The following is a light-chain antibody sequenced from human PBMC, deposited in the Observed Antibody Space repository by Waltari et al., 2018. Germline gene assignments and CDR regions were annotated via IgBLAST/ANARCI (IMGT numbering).Light chain of an antibody. V-gene: IGLV2-14*03. CDR1: SSAVGVYNY. CDR3: SSYTSSSVV. CDR2: DVS. J-gene: IGLJ2*01. Sequence: QSALTQPASVSGSPGQSITLSCTGTSSAVGVYNYVSWYQQHPGKAPKLMIYDVSNRPSGVSNRFSGSKSGNTASLTISGLQAEDEADYYCSSYTSSSVVFGGGTKLTVL.